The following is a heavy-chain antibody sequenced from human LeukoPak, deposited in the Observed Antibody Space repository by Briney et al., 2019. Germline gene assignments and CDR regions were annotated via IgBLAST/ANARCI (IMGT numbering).Heavy chain of an antibody. CDR3: ARDSGDYLYYYHGMDV. Sequence: SETLSLTCTVSGGSISSYYWSWIRQPPGKGLEWIGYIYYSGSTNYNPSLKSRVTISVDTSKNQFSLKLSSVTAADTAVYYCARDSGDYLYYYHGMDVWGQGTTVTVSS. D-gene: IGHD4-17*01. V-gene: IGHV4-59*01. CDR2: IYYSGST. J-gene: IGHJ6*02. CDR1: GGSISSYY.